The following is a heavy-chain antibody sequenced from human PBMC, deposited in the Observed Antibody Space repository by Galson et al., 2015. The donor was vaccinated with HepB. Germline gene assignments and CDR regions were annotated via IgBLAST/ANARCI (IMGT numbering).Heavy chain of an antibody. J-gene: IGHJ5*02. CDR3: ARDGIVTTFSGWFDP. D-gene: IGHD4-11*01. V-gene: IGHV1-69*13. CDR1: GGTFSSYA. Sequence: SVKVSCKASGGTFSSYAISWVRQAPGQGLEWMGGIIPIFGTANYAQKFQGRVTITADESTSTAYMELSSLRSEDTAVYYCARDGIVTTFSGWFDPWGQGTLVTVSS. CDR2: IIPIFGTA.